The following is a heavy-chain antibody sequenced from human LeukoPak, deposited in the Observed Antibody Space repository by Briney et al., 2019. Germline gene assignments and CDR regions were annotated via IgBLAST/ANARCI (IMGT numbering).Heavy chain of an antibody. CDR2: IKQDGSEK. CDR3: ARDATYYYYGMDV. Sequence: GGSLRLSCAASGFTFSSYWMSWVRQAPGKGLEWVANIKQDGSEKYYVDSMKGRFTISRDNAKNSLYLQMNSLRAEDTAVYYCARDATYYYYGMDVWGQGTTVTVSS. CDR1: GFTFSSYW. V-gene: IGHV3-7*01. J-gene: IGHJ6*02. D-gene: IGHD1-26*01.